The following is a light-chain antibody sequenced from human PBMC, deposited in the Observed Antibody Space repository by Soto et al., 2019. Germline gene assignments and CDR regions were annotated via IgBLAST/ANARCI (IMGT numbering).Light chain of an antibody. J-gene: IGKJ2*01. CDR3: QHRSNWPPYT. V-gene: IGKV3-11*01. CDR1: QSVSSY. CDR2: DAS. Sequence: EIVLTQSPATLSLSPGERATLSCRASQSVSSYLAWYQQKPGQAPRLLIYDASNRATGIPARFSGSGSGTDFTLTIGSLEPEDFAVYYCQHRSNWPPYTFGPGTKLEIK.